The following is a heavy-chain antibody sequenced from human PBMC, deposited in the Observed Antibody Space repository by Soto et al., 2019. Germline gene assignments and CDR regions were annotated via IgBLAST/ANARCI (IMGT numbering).Heavy chain of an antibody. V-gene: IGHV3-15*01. Sequence: EVQLVESGGGLVKPGGSLRLSCAASGFTFSNAWMSWVRQAPGKGLEWVGRIKSKTDGGTTDYAAPVKGRFTISRDDSKNTLYLQMNSLKTEDTAVYYCTRDFWSGYYLYYFDYWGQGTLVTVSS. CDR1: GFTFSNAW. J-gene: IGHJ4*02. CDR2: IKSKTDGGTT. D-gene: IGHD3-3*01. CDR3: TRDFWSGYYLYYFDY.